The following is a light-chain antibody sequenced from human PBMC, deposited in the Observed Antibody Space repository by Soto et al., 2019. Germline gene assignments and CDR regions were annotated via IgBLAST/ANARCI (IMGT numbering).Light chain of an antibody. CDR3: CSFASSSRYVV. V-gene: IGLV2-23*02. Sequence: QSVLTQPASVSGSPGQSITISCTGTSSDVGSYNLVSWYQQRPGKVPKLMIYEVNKRPSGVSNRFSGSNSGNMASLTISGLQAEDEADYYCCSFASSSRYVVFGGGTKLTVL. CDR1: SSDVGSYNL. J-gene: IGLJ2*01. CDR2: EVN.